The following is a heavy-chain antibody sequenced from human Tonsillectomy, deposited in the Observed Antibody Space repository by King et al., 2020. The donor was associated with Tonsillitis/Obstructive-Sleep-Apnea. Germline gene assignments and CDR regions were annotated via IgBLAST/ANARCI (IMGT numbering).Heavy chain of an antibody. J-gene: IGHJ4*02. CDR1: RDTFTNYW. Sequence: QLVQSGAEVKKPGESLKLSCKVSRDTFTNYWIGWVRQMPGKGLEWMGIIYPDDSDTKYSPSLQGRVTFSADKSVTTAYLQWSSLRASDTAMYFCARLGGGSYYYFDYWGQGTLVTVSS. CDR3: ARLGGGSYYYFDY. CDR2: IYPDDSDT. V-gene: IGHV5-51*01. D-gene: IGHD1-26*01.